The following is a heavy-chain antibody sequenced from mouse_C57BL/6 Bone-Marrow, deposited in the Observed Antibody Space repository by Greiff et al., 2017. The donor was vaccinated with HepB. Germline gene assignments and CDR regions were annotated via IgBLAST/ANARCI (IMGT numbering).Heavy chain of an antibody. J-gene: IGHJ2*01. V-gene: IGHV1-39*01. CDR2: INPNYGTT. Sequence: EVQLQQSGPELVKPGASVKISCKASGYSFTDYNMNWVKQSNGKSLEWIGVINPNYGTTSYNQKFKGKAKLTAVTSASTAYMELSSLTNEDSAVYYCTRGDWDNYFDYWGQGTTLTVSS. CDR3: TRGDWDNYFDY. CDR1: GYSFTDYN. D-gene: IGHD4-1*01.